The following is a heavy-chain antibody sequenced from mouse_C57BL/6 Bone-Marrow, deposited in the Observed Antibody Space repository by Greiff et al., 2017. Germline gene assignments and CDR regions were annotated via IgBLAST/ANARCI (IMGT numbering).Heavy chain of an antibody. CDR2: ISSGSSTI. CDR1: GFTFSDYG. CDR3: AITTVPYWYFDV. D-gene: IGHD1-1*01. V-gene: IGHV5-17*01. Sequence: EVMLVESGGGLVKPGGSLKLSCAASGFTFSDYGMHWVRQAPEKGLEWVAYISSGSSTIYYADTVKGRFTISSDNAKNTLFLQMTSLRSEDTAMYYCAITTVPYWYFDVWGTGTTVTVSS. J-gene: IGHJ1*03.